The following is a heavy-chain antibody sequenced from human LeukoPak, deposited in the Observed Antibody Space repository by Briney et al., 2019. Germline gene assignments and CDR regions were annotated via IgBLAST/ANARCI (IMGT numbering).Heavy chain of an antibody. Sequence: PGGSLRLSCPASGFTFSSYEMNWVRQAPGKGLEWVSYIGSSGNTIYYADSVKGRFTISRDNGRNSLYLRMNSLRAEDTAVYYCARVAPVGHYYYGMDVWGKGTTVTVSS. V-gene: IGHV3-48*03. CDR3: ARVAPVGHYYYGMDV. CDR2: IGSSGNTI. J-gene: IGHJ6*04. D-gene: IGHD4-23*01. CDR1: GFTFSSYE.